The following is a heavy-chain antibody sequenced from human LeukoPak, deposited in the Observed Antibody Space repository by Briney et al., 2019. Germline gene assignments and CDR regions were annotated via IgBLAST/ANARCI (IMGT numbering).Heavy chain of an antibody. D-gene: IGHD7-27*01. CDR3: ARDLAWGAFDY. V-gene: IGHV3-23*01. CDR1: GFTFSSYA. J-gene: IGHJ4*02. Sequence: PGGSLRLSCAASGFTFSSYAMSWVRQAPGKGLEWVSAISGSGGSTYYADSVKGRFTISRDNSKSTLSLQMNSLRVEDTAVYYCARDLAWGAFDYWGQGTLVSVSS. CDR2: ISGSGGST.